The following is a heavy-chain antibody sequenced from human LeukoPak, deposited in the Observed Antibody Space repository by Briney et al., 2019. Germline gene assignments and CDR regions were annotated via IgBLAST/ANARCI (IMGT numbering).Heavy chain of an antibody. J-gene: IGHJ3*01. CDR3: AKEAGQDYGALDAFDV. Sequence: GGSLRLSCAASGFTFSSYPMHWVRQAPGKGLEWVTVISDDGNNEYYADSVKGRFTISRDNARNSLYLQMNSVRAEDTAVYYCAKEAGQDYGALDAFDVWGQGTMVTVSS. D-gene: IGHD4-17*01. CDR1: GFTFSSYP. CDR2: ISDDGNNE. V-gene: IGHV3-30*04.